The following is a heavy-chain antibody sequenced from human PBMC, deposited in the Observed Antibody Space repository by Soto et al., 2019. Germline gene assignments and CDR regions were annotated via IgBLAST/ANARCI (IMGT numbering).Heavy chain of an antibody. J-gene: IGHJ3*02. CDR2: ISGSGGST. CDR1: GFTFSSYA. Sequence: GGSLRLSCAASGFTFSSYAMSWVRQAPGKGLEWVSAISGSGGSTYYADSVKGRFTISRDNSKNTLYLQMNSLRAEDTAVYYCANGDIVVVPAASDAFDIWGQGTMVTVSS. V-gene: IGHV3-23*01. D-gene: IGHD2-2*01. CDR3: ANGDIVVVPAASDAFDI.